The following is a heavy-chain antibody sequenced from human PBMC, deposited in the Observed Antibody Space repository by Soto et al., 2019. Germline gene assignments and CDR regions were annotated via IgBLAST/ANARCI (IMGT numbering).Heavy chain of an antibody. CDR2: IIPIFGTA. D-gene: IGHD2-15*01. Sequence: SVKVSCKASGGTFSSYAISWVRQAPGQGLEWMGGIIPIFGTANYAQKFQGRVTITADESTSTAYMELRSLRSDDTAVYYCARDPDIVVVVSERYFQHWGQGTLVTVSS. V-gene: IGHV1-69*13. J-gene: IGHJ1*01. CDR1: GGTFSSYA. CDR3: ARDPDIVVVVSERYFQH.